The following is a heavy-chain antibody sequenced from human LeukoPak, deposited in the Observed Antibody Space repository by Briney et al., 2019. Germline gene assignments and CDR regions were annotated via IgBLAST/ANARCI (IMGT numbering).Heavy chain of an antibody. D-gene: IGHD5-18*01. Sequence: GRCLRLSCAASGFTFSSYAIHWVRQAPGKWLGWVAVISYDGSNKYYADSVKGRFTISRDNSKNTLYLQMNSLRAEDTAVYSCARVPRVMELWWPFEYWGQGTLVTVSS. CDR3: ARVPRVMELWWPFEY. J-gene: IGHJ4*02. V-gene: IGHV3-30-3*01. CDR2: ISYDGSNK. CDR1: GFTFSSYA.